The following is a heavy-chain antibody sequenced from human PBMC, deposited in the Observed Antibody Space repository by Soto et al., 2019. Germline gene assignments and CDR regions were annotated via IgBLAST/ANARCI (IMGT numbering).Heavy chain of an antibody. CDR2: IYYSGST. D-gene: IGHD6-13*01. CDR3: ARRLRQLVRGVVWFDP. Sequence: SETLSLTCTVSGGSISSSSYYWGWIRQPPGKGLEWIGSIYYSGSTYYNPSLKSRVTISVDTSKNQFSLKLSSVTAADTAVYYCARRLRQLVRGVVWFDPWGQGTLVTVSS. CDR1: GGSISSSSYY. V-gene: IGHV4-39*01. J-gene: IGHJ5*02.